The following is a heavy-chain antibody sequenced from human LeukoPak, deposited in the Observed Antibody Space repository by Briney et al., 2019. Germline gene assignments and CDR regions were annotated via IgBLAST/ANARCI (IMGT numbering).Heavy chain of an antibody. V-gene: IGHV1-2*02. J-gene: IGHJ6*03. CDR2: INPNSGGT. D-gene: IGHD6-19*01. CDR3: ARLYSSGCHNYYYYYMDV. CDR1: GYTFTGYY. Sequence: GASVKVSCKASGYTFTGYYMHWVRQAPGQGLEWMGWINPNSGGTNYAQKFQGRVTMTRDTSISTAYMELSRLRSDDTAVYYCARLYSSGCHNYYYYYMDVWGKGTTVTISS.